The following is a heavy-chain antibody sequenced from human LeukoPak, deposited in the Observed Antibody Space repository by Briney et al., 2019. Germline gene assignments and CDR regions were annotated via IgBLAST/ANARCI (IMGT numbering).Heavy chain of an antibody. J-gene: IGHJ6*03. V-gene: IGHV3-48*03. CDR1: GFTFSSYE. Sequence: GGSLRLSCAASGFTFSSYEMNWVRQAPGKGLEWVSYISSSGSTIYYADSVKGRFTISRDNAKNSLYLQMNSLRAEDTAVYYCARDGPLEWVLPYYYYMAVWGKGTTATVSS. D-gene: IGHD3-3*01. CDR2: ISSSGSTI. CDR3: ARDGPLEWVLPYYYYMAV.